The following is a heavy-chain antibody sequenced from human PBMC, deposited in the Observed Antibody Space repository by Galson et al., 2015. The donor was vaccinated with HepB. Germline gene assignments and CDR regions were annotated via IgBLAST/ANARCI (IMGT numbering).Heavy chain of an antibody. CDR1: GGSISSSY. Sequence: SETLSLTCTVSGGSISSSYWTWIRQPAGKGLEWIGRIYASGDTNYNPSLKSRVTMSIDTSKNQFSLELSSVTAADTAVFYCARAGVPSGYFKYWGQGTLVTVSS. V-gene: IGHV4-4*07. D-gene: IGHD3-22*01. J-gene: IGHJ4*02. CDR2: IYASGDT. CDR3: ARAGVPSGYFKY.